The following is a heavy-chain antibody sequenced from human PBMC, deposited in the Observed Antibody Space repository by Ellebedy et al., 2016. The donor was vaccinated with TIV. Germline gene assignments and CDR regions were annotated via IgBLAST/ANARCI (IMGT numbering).Heavy chain of an antibody. V-gene: IGHV3-30*03. CDR3: AREMTVSGITSLDY. Sequence: GESLKISXAASGFTFSSYGMHWVRQAPGKGLEWVAVISYDGSNKYYADSVKGRFTISRDNSKNTLHLQMNSLRTEDTAMYYCAREMTVSGITSLDYWGQGTLVTVSS. J-gene: IGHJ4*02. D-gene: IGHD6-19*01. CDR1: GFTFSSYG. CDR2: ISYDGSNK.